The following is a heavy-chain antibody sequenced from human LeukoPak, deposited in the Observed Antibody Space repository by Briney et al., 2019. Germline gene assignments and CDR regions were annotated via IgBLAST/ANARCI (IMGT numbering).Heavy chain of an antibody. CDR2: IYTGGST. CDR1: GGSISSYY. Sequence: SETPSLTCTVSGGSISSYYWSWIRHPAGKGLEWIGRIYTGGSTNYNPSLKSRVTMSVDTSKNQFSLKLSSVTAADTAVYYCARGRRDGYTLYYMDVWAKGTTVTISS. J-gene: IGHJ6*03. V-gene: IGHV4-4*07. D-gene: IGHD5-24*01. CDR3: ARGRRDGYTLYYMDV.